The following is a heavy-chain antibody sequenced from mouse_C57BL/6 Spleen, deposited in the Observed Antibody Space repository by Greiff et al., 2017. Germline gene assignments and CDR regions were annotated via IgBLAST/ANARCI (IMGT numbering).Heavy chain of an antibody. Sequence: VQLQQSGPELVKPGASVKISCKASGYAFSSSWMNWVKQRPGKGLEWIGRIYPGDGDTNYNGKFKGKATLTADKSSSTAYMQLSSLTSEDSAVYFCARWDYSSSYAMDYWGQGTSVTVSS. D-gene: IGHD2-5*01. J-gene: IGHJ4*01. CDR2: IYPGDGDT. V-gene: IGHV1-82*01. CDR1: GYAFSSSW. CDR3: ARWDYSSSYAMDY.